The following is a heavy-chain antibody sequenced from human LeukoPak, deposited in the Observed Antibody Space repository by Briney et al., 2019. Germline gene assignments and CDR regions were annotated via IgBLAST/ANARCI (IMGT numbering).Heavy chain of an antibody. Sequence: GRSLRLSCAASGFTFDDYAMHWVRQAPGKGLEWVSGISWNGGSIGYADSVKGRFTISRDNAKNSLYLQMNSLRAEDTASYYCAKVSPTGIGAFDYWGQGTLVTVSS. J-gene: IGHJ4*02. CDR2: ISWNGGSI. CDR3: AKVSPTGIGAFDY. CDR1: GFTFDDYA. D-gene: IGHD3-10*01. V-gene: IGHV3-9*01.